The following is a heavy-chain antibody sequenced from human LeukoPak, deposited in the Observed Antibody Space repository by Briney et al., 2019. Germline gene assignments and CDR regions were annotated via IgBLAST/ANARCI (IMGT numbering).Heavy chain of an antibody. D-gene: IGHD3-22*01. CDR3: ATDDPLGSGYYFTY. J-gene: IGHJ4*02. V-gene: IGHV1-69*05. CDR2: IIPIFGTA. Sequence: PVKVSCKASGGTFSSYAISWVRQAPGQGLEWMGRIIPIFGTANYAQKFQGRVTITTDESTSTAYMELSSLRSEDTAVYYCATDDPLGSGYYFTYWGQGTLVTVSS. CDR1: GGTFSSYA.